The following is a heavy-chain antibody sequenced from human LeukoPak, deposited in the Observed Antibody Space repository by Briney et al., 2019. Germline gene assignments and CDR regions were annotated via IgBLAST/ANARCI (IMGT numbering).Heavy chain of an antibody. V-gene: IGHV1-18*01. D-gene: IGHD4-17*01. Sequence: ASVKVSCKASGYTFTSYGISWVRQAPGHGLEWMGWISAYNGNTNYAQKLQGRDTMTTDTSTSTAYMELRSLRSGDTAVYYCARDYGDYGAYYYYGMDVWGQGTTVTVSS. CDR2: ISAYNGNT. CDR1: GYTFTSYG. J-gene: IGHJ6*02. CDR3: ARDYGDYGAYYYYGMDV.